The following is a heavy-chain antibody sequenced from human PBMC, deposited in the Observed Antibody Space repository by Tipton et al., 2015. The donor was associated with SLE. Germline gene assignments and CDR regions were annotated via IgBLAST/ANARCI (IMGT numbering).Heavy chain of an antibody. J-gene: IGHJ3*01. Sequence: TLSLTCAVSGGSISSGDYHWNWIRQSAGEGLEWLGRISATGGTYYNPSLNSPVTMSLHTSKNQFFLKLSSVTAADTAVYYCARSLETFDVWGQGTMVTVSS. V-gene: IGHV4-61*02. CDR2: ISATGGT. CDR3: ARSLETFDV. D-gene: IGHD3-3*01. CDR1: GGSISSGDYH.